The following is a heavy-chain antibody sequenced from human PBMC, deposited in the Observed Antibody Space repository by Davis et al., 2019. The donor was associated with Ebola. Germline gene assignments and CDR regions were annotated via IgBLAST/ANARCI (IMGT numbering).Heavy chain of an antibody. Sequence: PGGSLRLSCAASGFTFSSYGLHWVRQAPGKGLEWVAVLWYDKKNNYQRDSVKARFTISRANYKNTLYLQMNSLRAEDTAVYYCARHGYSGHDYRAYFYGMDVWGQGTTVTVTS. CDR2: LWYDKKNN. V-gene: IGHV3-33*01. CDR1: GFTFSSYG. CDR3: ARHGYSGHDYRAYFYGMDV. J-gene: IGHJ6*02. D-gene: IGHD5-12*01.